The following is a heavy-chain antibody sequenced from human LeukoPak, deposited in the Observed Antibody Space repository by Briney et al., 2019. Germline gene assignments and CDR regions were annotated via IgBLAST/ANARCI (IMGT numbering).Heavy chain of an antibody. Sequence: GGSLRLSCAASGFTFSSYAMSWVRQAPGKGLEWVSAISGSGSTIYYADSVKGRFTISRDNAKNSLYLQMNSLRAEDTAVYYCAKDGIRGGDWGDYLDYWGQGTLVTVSS. D-gene: IGHD2-21*02. CDR3: AKDGIRGGDWGDYLDY. CDR2: ISGSGSTI. CDR1: GFTFSSYA. V-gene: IGHV3-23*01. J-gene: IGHJ4*02.